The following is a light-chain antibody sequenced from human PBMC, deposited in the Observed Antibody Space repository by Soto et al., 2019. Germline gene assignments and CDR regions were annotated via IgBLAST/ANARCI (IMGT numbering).Light chain of an antibody. Sequence: QSVLTQPASVSGSPGQSITISCTGTSSDVGSYNLVSWYQQHPGKAPKLMIYEGTKRPSGVSNRFSGSKSGNTASLTISGLQAEDEGDYYCCSYAGSRTLFYVFGTGTKVAVL. CDR3: CSYAGSRTLFYV. V-gene: IGLV2-23*01. CDR2: EGT. CDR1: SSDVGSYNL. J-gene: IGLJ1*01.